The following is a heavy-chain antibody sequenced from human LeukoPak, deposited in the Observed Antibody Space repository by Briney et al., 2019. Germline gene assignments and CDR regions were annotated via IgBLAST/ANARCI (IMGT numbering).Heavy chain of an antibody. CDR3: ARASRYYYDSSGQKEYFDY. Sequence: SQTLSLTCSVSGGSLSSSSYYWGWIRQPPGKGLEWIGRIYYSGSTYYNPSLKSRVTISVDTSKNHFSREQSSVTAADTAVYYCARASRYYYDSSGQKEYFDYWGQGTLVTVSS. D-gene: IGHD3-22*01. V-gene: IGHV4-39*02. CDR2: IYYSGST. J-gene: IGHJ4*02. CDR1: GGSLSSSSYY.